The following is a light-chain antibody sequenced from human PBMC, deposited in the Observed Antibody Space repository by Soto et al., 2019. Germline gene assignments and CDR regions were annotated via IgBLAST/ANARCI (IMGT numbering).Light chain of an antibody. CDR3: QQLDDYPRT. V-gene: IGKV1-9*01. J-gene: IGKJ3*01. CDR2: AAT. CDR1: QGISSF. Sequence: IQLTQSPSSLSASVGDRVTITCRASQGISSFLAWYQQKPGKAPKLLIYAATTLQSGVPSRFSGNGSGTDFTLTISSLQPEDFATYFCQQLDDYPRTFGPGTKVDIK.